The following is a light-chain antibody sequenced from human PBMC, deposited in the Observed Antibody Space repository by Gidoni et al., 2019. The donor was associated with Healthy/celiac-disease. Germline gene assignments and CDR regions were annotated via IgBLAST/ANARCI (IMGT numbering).Light chain of an antibody. CDR3: QQRSNWPPFT. Sequence: EIVLTQSPATLSLSPGERATLSCRASQRVSSYLAWYQQKPGQAPRPLIYDASNRATGIPARCSGSGAGTDFTLTISSLEPEDFAVYYCQQRSNWPPFTFGPGTKVDIK. J-gene: IGKJ3*01. CDR1: QRVSSY. CDR2: DAS. V-gene: IGKV3-11*01.